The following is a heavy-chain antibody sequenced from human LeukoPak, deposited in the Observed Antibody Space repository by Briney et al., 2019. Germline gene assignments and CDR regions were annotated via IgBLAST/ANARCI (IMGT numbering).Heavy chain of an antibody. CDR1: GGSISSGDNY. CDR2: IYYSGST. V-gene: IGHV4-61*08. J-gene: IGHJ4*02. D-gene: IGHD5-24*01. Sequence: SETLSLTCTVSGGSISSGDNYWSWIRQPPGKGLEWIGYIYYSGSTNYNPSLKSRVTISVDTSKNQFSLKLSSVTAADTAVYYCARTHGYRTTLDYWGQGTLVTVSS. CDR3: ARTHGYRTTLDY.